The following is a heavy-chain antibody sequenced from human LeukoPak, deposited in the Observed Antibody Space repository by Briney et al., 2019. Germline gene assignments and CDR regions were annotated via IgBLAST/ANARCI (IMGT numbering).Heavy chain of an antibody. D-gene: IGHD2-21*01. CDR2: INPNSGGT. CDR1: GYTFTGYY. Sequence: GASVTVSFTASGYTFTGYYMHWVRQAPGQGLEWMGWINPNSGGTNYAQKFQGRVTMTRDTSISTAYMELSRLRSDDTAVYYCATPLWSTFDYWGQGTLVTVSS. J-gene: IGHJ4*02. CDR3: ATPLWSTFDY. V-gene: IGHV1-2*02.